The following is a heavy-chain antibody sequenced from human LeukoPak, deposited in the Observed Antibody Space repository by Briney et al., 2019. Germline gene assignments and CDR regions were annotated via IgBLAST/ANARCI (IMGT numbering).Heavy chain of an antibody. CDR3: AKDLVGAISAGKPTAY. V-gene: IGHV3-23*01. CDR1: GFTISSYA. Sequence: PGGSLRLSCAASGFTISSYAMSWLRQAPGKGLEWGSAISGSGGSTYYADSVKGRFTISRDNSKNTLYLQMNSLRAEDTAVYHCAKDLVGAISAGKPTAYWGQGTLVTVSS. D-gene: IGHD1-26*01. J-gene: IGHJ4*02. CDR2: ISGSGGST.